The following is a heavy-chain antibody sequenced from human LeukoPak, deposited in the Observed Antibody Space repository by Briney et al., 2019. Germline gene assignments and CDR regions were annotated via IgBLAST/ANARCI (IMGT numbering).Heavy chain of an antibody. V-gene: IGHV4-59*01. CDR2: IYYSGST. Sequence: SETLSLTCAVSGGSISSYYWSWIRQPPGKGLEWIGYIYYSGSTNYNPSLKSRVTISVDTSKNQFSLKLSSLTAADTAVYYCARGTYGSSWQLEHFDYWGQGTLVTVSS. CDR1: GGSISSYY. CDR3: ARGTYGSSWQLEHFDY. J-gene: IGHJ4*02. D-gene: IGHD6-13*01.